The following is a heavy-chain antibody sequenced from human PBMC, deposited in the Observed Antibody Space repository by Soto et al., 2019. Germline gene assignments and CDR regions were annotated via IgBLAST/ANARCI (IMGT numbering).Heavy chain of an antibody. D-gene: IGHD2-15*01. CDR3: ARGRGRYCSGGRCHLYFDY. V-gene: IGHV4-34*01. CDR2: INHSGST. CDR1: GGSFSGYY. J-gene: IGHJ4*02. Sequence: PSETLSLTCAVYGGSFSGYYWSWIRQPPGKGLEWIGEINHSGSTNYNPSLKSRVTISVDTSKNQFSLKLSSVTAADTAVYYCARGRGRYCSGGRCHLYFDYGGQGTLVTVSS.